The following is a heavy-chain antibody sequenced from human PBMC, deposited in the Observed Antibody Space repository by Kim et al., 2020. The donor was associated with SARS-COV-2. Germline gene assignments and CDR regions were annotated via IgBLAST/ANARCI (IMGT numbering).Heavy chain of an antibody. D-gene: IGHD6-19*01. Sequence: QSFQGRVTMTMDTSTSTVYMELSSLRSEDTAVYYCARDGRAVAERQFDYWGQGTLVTVSS. V-gene: IGHV1-46*01. CDR3: ARDGRAVAERQFDY. J-gene: IGHJ4*02.